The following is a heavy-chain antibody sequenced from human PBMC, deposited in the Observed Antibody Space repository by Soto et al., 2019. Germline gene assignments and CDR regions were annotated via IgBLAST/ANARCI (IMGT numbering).Heavy chain of an antibody. CDR2: IWYDGSNK. V-gene: IGHV3-33*01. CDR1: GFTFGSYG. Sequence: QVQLVESGGGVVQPGRSLRLSCAASGFTFGSYGMHWVRQAPGKGLEWVALIWYDGSNKDYSDSVKGRFTISRDNYKNTLYLQMNSLRSEDTAVYYCARGWGTEEERQLVTPLYWGQGTLVSVSS. CDR3: ARGWGTEEERQLVTPLY. D-gene: IGHD6-13*01. J-gene: IGHJ4*02.